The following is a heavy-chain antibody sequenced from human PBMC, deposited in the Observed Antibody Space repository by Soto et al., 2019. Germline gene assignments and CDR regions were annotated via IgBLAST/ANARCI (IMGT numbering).Heavy chain of an antibody. V-gene: IGHV1-2*04. D-gene: IGHD1-1*01. CDR3: VRGMTYNQPPRDAFDI. J-gene: IGHJ3*02. CDR2: RNPDSGGT. Sequence: QVQLVQSGAEMKRPGASVKVSCKSFGYTFTGYYIHWLRHAPGQGLEWMGWRNPDSGGTDYAEKFEDWLTMTRDTSSGTASMELSRLKSDDTAIYSCVRGMTYNQPPRDAFDIWGQGTVVTVSS. CDR1: GYTFTGYY.